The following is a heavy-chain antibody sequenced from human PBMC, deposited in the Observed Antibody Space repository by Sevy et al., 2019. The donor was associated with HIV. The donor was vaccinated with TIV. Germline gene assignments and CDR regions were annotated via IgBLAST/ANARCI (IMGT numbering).Heavy chain of an antibody. Sequence: SGPTLLKPTQTLTLTCTFSGFSLSTSGVGVGWIRQPPGKALEWLALIYWNDDKRYSPSLKSRITITKDTAKNQVVLTMTNMDPVDTATYYCAHGNGLNCVFYYFDYWGQGTLVTVSS. CDR3: AHGNGLNCVFYYFDY. CDR2: IYWNDDK. V-gene: IGHV2-5*01. J-gene: IGHJ4*02. D-gene: IGHD1-20*01. CDR1: GFSLSTSGVG.